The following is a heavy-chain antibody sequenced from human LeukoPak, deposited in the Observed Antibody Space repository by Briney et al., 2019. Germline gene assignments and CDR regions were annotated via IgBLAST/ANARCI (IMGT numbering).Heavy chain of an antibody. CDR3: VRVSGTWSAFDI. J-gene: IGHJ3*02. CDR1: GYTFTGYY. Sequence: GASVKVSCKASGYTFTGYYMHWVRQAPGQGLEWMGWINPNRGGTNYAQKFQGRVTMTGDTSISTAYMELSRLRSDDTAVDYCVRVSGTWSAFDIWGQGTMVTVSS. V-gene: IGHV1-2*02. D-gene: IGHD1-7*01. CDR2: INPNRGGT.